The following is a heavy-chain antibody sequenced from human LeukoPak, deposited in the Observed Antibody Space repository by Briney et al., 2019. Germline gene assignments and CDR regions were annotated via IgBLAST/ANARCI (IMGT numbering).Heavy chain of an antibody. D-gene: IGHD3-10*01. CDR1: GGSISSYY. Sequence: SETLSLTCTVSGGSISSYYWSWIRQPAGKGLEWIGRIYTSESTNYNPSLKSRVTMSVDTSKNQFSLKLSSVTAADTAVYYCARDRTYYYGSGTYSAYCYGMDVWGQGTTVTVSS. CDR2: IYTSEST. J-gene: IGHJ6*02. V-gene: IGHV4-4*07. CDR3: ARDRTYYYGSGTYSAYCYGMDV.